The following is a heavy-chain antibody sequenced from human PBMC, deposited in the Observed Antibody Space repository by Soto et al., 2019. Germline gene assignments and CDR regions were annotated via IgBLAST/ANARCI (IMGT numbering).Heavy chain of an antibody. CDR1: DGSSNNYY. Sequence: PSETLSLTCAVYDGSSNNYYWSWIRQPPGKGLEWIGEINHSGSTNYNASLKSRVTISEDTSKKQFSLELRFVTAADTAVYYCARGVTRKRFDPWGQGTLVTVSS. CDR2: INHSGST. J-gene: IGHJ5*02. CDR3: ARGVTRKRFDP. V-gene: IGHV4-34*01.